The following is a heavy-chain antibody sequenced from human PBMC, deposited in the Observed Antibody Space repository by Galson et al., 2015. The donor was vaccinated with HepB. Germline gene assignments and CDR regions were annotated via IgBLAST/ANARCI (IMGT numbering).Heavy chain of an antibody. CDR1: GFTFSSYA. CDR2: ISYDGNNK. Sequence: SLRLSCAASGFTFSSYAMHWVRQAPGKGLEWVALISYDGNNKYYADSVKGRFTISRDNAKNSLYLQLNSLRGEDTAIYFCAREEVIVVAAATHGNYYYMDVWGKGTTVTVSS. D-gene: IGHD2-2*01. J-gene: IGHJ6*03. CDR3: AREEVIVVAAATHGNYYYMDV. V-gene: IGHV3-30-3*01.